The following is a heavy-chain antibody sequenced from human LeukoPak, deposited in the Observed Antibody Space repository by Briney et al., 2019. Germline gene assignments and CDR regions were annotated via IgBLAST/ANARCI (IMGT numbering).Heavy chain of an antibody. CDR3: STEGFLGWLSGIDY. Sequence: PGGSLRLSCAASGFTLTNARMSWVRQAPGKGLEWVGRIKSKTDGGTTDYAAPVKGRFTISRDDSKNTLYLQMNSLTTEDTAVYYCSTEGFLGWLSGIDYWGQGTLVTVSS. V-gene: IGHV3-15*01. D-gene: IGHD3-3*01. CDR1: GFTLTNAR. CDR2: IKSKTDGGTT. J-gene: IGHJ4*02.